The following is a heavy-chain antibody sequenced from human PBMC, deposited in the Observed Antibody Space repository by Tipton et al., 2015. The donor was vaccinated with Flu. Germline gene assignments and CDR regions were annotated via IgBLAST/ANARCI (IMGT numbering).Heavy chain of an antibody. J-gene: IGHJ4*02. Sequence: TLSLTCTVSGGSISSYYWSWIRQPLGKGLEYIGFIYYSGSTNYNPSLKSRVTISVDTSKNQFSLKLSSVTAADTAIYYCARVGPLTPFPDYFDYWGQGTLVSVSS. V-gene: IGHV4-59*01. CDR2: IYYSGST. CDR3: ARVGPLTPFPDYFDY. CDR1: GGSISSYY. D-gene: IGHD3-16*01.